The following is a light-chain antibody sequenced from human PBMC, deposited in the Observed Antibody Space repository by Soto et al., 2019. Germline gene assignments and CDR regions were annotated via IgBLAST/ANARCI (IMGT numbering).Light chain of an antibody. CDR3: QQYISSPRT. Sequence: EIVMTQSPATLSVSPGDRATLSYRASQSIDTNIAWHQRKPGQAPRLLLYGASIRAVGVPARFSGSGSGTEFTLTISSLQSEDLAVYYCQQYISSPRTFGQGTKVEIK. CDR2: GAS. J-gene: IGKJ1*01. V-gene: IGKV3-15*01. CDR1: QSIDTN.